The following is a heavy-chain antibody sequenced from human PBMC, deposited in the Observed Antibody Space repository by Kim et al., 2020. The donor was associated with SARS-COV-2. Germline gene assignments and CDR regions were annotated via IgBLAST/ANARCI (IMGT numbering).Heavy chain of an antibody. D-gene: IGHD3-22*01. CDR3: ASSHYYDSSGYFQH. Sequence: SPSFQGQVTISADKSISTAYLQWSSLKASDTAMYYCASSHYYDSSGYFQHWGQGTLVTVSS. J-gene: IGHJ1*01. V-gene: IGHV5-51*01.